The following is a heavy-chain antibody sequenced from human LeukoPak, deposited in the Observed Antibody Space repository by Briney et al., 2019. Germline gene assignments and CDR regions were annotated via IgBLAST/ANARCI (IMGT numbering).Heavy chain of an antibody. CDR2: MNPNSGNT. CDR1: GYTFTSYG. J-gene: IGHJ5*02. CDR3: AREVGHGSGGYYWFDP. V-gene: IGHV1-8*02. D-gene: IGHD3-10*01. Sequence: ASVKVSCKASGYTFTSYGISWVRQATGQGLEWMGWMNPNSGNTGYAQKFQGRVTMTRNTSISTAYMELSSLRSEDTAVYYCAREVGHGSGGYYWFDPWGQGTLVTVSS.